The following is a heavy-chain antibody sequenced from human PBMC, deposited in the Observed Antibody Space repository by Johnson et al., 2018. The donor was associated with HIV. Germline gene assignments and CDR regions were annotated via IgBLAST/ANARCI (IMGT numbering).Heavy chain of an antibody. J-gene: IGHJ3*02. V-gene: IGHV3-30*04. CDR2: ISYDGSNK. D-gene: IGHD2-2*01. CDR3: ARGKLPAALRRGDAFDI. Sequence: QVQLVESGGGVVQPGRSLRLSCAASGFTFSSYAMHWVRQAPAKGLEWVAVISYDGSNKYYADSVKGRFTISRDTAKNSLYLQMNSLRAEDTALYYCARGKLPAALRRGDAFDICGQGTMVTVSS. CDR1: GFTFSSYA.